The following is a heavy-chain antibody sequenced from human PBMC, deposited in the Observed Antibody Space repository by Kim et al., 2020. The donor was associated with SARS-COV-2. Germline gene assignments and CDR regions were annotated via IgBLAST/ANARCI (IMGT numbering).Heavy chain of an antibody. D-gene: IGHD2-2*01. J-gene: IGHJ5*02. CDR3: ARARSTSSNWFDP. V-gene: IGHV1-18*01. Sequence: YAQKRQGRVTMTTDPSTSTAYMELRSLRSDDTAVYYCARARSTSSNWFDPWGQGTLVTVSS.